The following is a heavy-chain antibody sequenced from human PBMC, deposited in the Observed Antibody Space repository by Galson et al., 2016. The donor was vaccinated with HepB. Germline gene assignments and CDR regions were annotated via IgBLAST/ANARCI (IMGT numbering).Heavy chain of an antibody. CDR2: ISSGSSAI. D-gene: IGHD1-26*01. CDR3: ARGERGSYNSGYFDY. CDR1: GFTFSSYW. V-gene: IGHV3-48*02. J-gene: IGHJ4*02. Sequence: SLRLSCAASGFTFSSYWMSWVRQAPGKGLEWVSYISSGSSAIYYADSVKGRFTISRDNAKNSLYLQMNSLRDEDTAVYYCARGERGSYNSGYFDYWGQGNLVTVSS.